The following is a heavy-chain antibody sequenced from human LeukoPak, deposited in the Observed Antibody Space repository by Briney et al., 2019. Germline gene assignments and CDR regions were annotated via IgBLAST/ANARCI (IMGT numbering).Heavy chain of an antibody. V-gene: IGHV4-34*01. CDR3: AREGWATGTDAFDI. CDR1: GGSFSGYY. CDR2: INHSGST. J-gene: IGHJ3*02. Sequence: SETQSLTCAVYGGSFSGYYWSWIRQPPGKGLEWIGEINHSGSTNYNPSLKSRVTISVDTSKNQFSLKLSSVTAADTAVYYCAREGWATGTDAFDIWGQGTMVTVSS. D-gene: IGHD1-1*01.